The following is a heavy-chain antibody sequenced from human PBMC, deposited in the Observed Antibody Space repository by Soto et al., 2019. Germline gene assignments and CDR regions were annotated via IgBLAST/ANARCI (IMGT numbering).Heavy chain of an antibody. V-gene: IGHV3-7*03. CDR2: INQEGSDK. CDR3: ARDLLIRDY. CDR1: GITFSDYW. D-gene: IGHD2-15*01. J-gene: IGHJ4*02. Sequence: VGSPRLSGVVSGITFSDYWMTWVRQAPGKGLEWVANINQEGSDKNYVDSVRGRFTISRDNTKNSLYLQMNSLRADDTAIYYCARDLLIRDYWGQGTLVTVSS.